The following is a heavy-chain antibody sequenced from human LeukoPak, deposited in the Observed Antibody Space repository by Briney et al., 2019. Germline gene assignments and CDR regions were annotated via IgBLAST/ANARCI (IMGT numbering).Heavy chain of an antibody. Sequence: PGGSLRLSCAASGFTFSSYGMHWVRQAPGKGLEWVAVISYDGSNKYYADSVKGRFTISRDNSKNTLYLQMNSPRAEDTAVYYCAKDDALWEQWLVAVDYWGQGTLVTVSS. J-gene: IGHJ4*02. V-gene: IGHV3-30*18. CDR3: AKDDALWEQWLVAVDY. D-gene: IGHD6-19*01. CDR1: GFTFSSYG. CDR2: ISYDGSNK.